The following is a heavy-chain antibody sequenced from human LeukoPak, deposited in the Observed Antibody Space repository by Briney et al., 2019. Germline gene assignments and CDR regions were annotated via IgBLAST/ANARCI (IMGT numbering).Heavy chain of an antibody. Sequence: ASVKVSRKASGYTFTSYYMHWVRQAPGQGLEWMGIINLSGGSTSYAQKFQGRVTMTRDTSTSTVYMELSSLRSEDTAVYYCAREVRSLSAHQYYYGSGTTLDWFDPWGQGTLVTVSS. CDR1: GYTFTSYY. CDR3: AREVRSLSAHQYYYGSGTTLDWFDP. CDR2: INLSGGST. J-gene: IGHJ5*02. V-gene: IGHV1-46*03. D-gene: IGHD3-10*01.